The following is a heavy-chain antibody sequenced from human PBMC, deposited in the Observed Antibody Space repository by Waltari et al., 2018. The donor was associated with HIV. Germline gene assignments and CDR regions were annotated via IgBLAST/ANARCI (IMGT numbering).Heavy chain of an antibody. D-gene: IGHD6-13*01. J-gene: IGHJ6*02. CDR1: NFAFSFNT. CDR2: FTSRDDRS. V-gene: IGHV3-21*01. Sequence: EVHLVESVGGLVKPGASLSLSCEAANFAFSFNTVNWVRQTPGKGLEWVSSFTSRDDRSHYLEPVKGRFSVSRDNAKNTLFLQMNSLRGEDTAVYYCGWVPAATHGMDVWGRGTTVIVSS. CDR3: GWVPAATHGMDV.